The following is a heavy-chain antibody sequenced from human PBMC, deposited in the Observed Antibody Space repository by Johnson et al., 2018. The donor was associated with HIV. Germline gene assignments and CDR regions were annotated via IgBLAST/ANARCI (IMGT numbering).Heavy chain of an antibody. CDR2: IKQDGSEK. V-gene: IGHV3-7*05. J-gene: IGHJ3*02. CDR1: GFTFSSYW. Sequence: VQLVESGGGLVKPGGSLRLSCAASGFTFSSYWMSWVRQAPGKGLEWVANIKQDGSEKYYADSVKGRFTIARDNAKNSLYLQMNSLRAEDTAVYYCARAGRQQLVLDAFDIWGQGTMVTVSS. D-gene: IGHD6-13*01. CDR3: ARAGRQQLVLDAFDI.